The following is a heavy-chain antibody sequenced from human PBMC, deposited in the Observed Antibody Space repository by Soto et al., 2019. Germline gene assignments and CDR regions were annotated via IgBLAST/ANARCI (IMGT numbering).Heavy chain of an antibody. D-gene: IGHD6-25*01. CDR1: GYTFSSYG. Sequence: QVQLVQSEGEVRQPGASVKVSCKASGYTFSSYGIIWVRQAPGQGLEWMGYISPNGGDTRYAPNLQGRVTMTTDTSTTTAYMELRSLTSDDTAVYYCAREMWTRSGPQNFFDYWGLGALVTVSS. CDR3: AREMWTRSGPQNFFDY. CDR2: ISPNGGDT. V-gene: IGHV1-18*01. J-gene: IGHJ4*02.